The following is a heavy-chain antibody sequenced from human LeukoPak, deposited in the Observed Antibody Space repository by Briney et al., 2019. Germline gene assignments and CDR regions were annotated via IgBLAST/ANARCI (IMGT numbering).Heavy chain of an antibody. CDR1: GGTFSSYA. J-gene: IGHJ3*02. V-gene: IGHV1-69*13. Sequence: SVKVSCKASGGTFSSYAISWVRQAPGQGLEWMGRIIPIFGTANYAQKFQGRVTITADESTSTAYMELSSLRSEDTAVYYCARDVVVVAAPSGAFDIWGQGTMVTVSS. CDR3: ARDVVVVAAPSGAFDI. CDR2: IIPIFGTA. D-gene: IGHD2-15*01.